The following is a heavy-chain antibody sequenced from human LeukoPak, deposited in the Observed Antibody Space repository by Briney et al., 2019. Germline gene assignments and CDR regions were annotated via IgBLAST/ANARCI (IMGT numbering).Heavy chain of an antibody. CDR1: GFTFSSYS. V-gene: IGHV3-23*01. CDR2: ISGSGGST. CDR3: ATNYDFWEDYGMDV. D-gene: IGHD3-3*01. Sequence: GGSLRLSCAASGFTFSSYSMNWVRQAPGKGLEWVSAISGSGGSTYYADSVKGRFTISRDNSKNTLYLQMNSLRAEDTAVYYCATNYDFWEDYGMDVWGQGTTVTVSS. J-gene: IGHJ6*02.